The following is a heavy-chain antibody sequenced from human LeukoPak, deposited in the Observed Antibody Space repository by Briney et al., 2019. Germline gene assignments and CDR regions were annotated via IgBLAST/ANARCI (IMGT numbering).Heavy chain of an antibody. V-gene: IGHV3-23*01. J-gene: IGHJ4*02. CDR2: ISGSGGST. CDR3: ARASTRSTSCYQY. CDR1: GFTFSSYA. Sequence: GGSPRLSCAAPGFTFSSYAMSWVRQAPGKGLEWVSAISGSGGSTYYADSVKGRFTISRDNSKNTLYLQMNSLRAEDTAVYYCARASTRSTSCYQYWGQGTLVTVSS. D-gene: IGHD2-2*01.